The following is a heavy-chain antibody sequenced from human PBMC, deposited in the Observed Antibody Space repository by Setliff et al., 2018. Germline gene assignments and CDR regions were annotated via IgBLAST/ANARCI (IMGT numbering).Heavy chain of an antibody. D-gene: IGHD3-3*01. J-gene: IGHJ6*03. CDR3: ARVTGFLYMDV. CDR1: GDSMSSAKYY. CDR2: IYTDGST. V-gene: IGHV4-61*02. Sequence: SETLSLTCTVSGDSMSSAKYYWSWIRQSAGKGLECIGRIYTDGSTKYNPSLNSRVTLSIDTSKNQFSLGLSSVTAADTAVYFCARVTGFLYMDVWGKGTTVTVSS.